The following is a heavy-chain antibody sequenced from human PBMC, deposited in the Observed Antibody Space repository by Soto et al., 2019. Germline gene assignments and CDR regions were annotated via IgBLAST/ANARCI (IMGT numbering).Heavy chain of an antibody. CDR1: GGSISSGAYS. Sequence: SETRSLTCAVSGGSISSGAYSWSWILHPPGKGLEWIGFISHSVIADYNPSLKSRVTISVDVSKNHFSLRLSSVTAADTAMYYFARWMRGRRYFSSLDICGRGRMVT. CDR2: ISHSVIA. CDR3: ARWMRGRRYFSSLDI. V-gene: IGHV4-30-2*01. J-gene: IGHJ3*02. D-gene: IGHD3-16*02.